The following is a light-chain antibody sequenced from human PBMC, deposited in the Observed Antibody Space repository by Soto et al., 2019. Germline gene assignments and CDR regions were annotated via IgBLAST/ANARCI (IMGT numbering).Light chain of an antibody. CDR1: SSDVGGYNY. J-gene: IGLJ1*01. Sequence: SALTQPRSVSGSPGQSVTISCTGTSSDVGGYNYVSWYQQHPGKAPKLMIYDVSKRPSGVPDRFSGSKSGNTASLTISGLQAEDEADYYCCSYAGSYTDVFGTGTKVPVL. V-gene: IGLV2-11*01. CDR2: DVS. CDR3: CSYAGSYTDV.